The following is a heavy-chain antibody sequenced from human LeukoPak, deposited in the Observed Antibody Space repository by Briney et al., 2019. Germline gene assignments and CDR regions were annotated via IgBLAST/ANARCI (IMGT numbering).Heavy chain of an antibody. CDR2: INSYVSST. CDR1: GFTFSSYW. J-gene: IGHJ4*02. Sequence: GGSLRLSCAASGFTFSSYWIHWVRQAAGKGRVWVSRINSYVSSTSYADSVKGRFTISRDNAKNTLYLQMNSLRAAETAVYYCASFIAGYWGPRTLVTV. V-gene: IGHV3-74*01. D-gene: IGHD2-15*01. CDR3: ASFIAGY.